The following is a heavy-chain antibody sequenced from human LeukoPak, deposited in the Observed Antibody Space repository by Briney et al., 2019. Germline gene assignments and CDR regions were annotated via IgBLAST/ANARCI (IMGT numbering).Heavy chain of an antibody. CDR3: AKEPPSADGDDY. D-gene: IGHD4-17*01. J-gene: IGHJ4*02. CDR1: GFTFSNYA. V-gene: IGHV3-23*01. CDR2: ISASVGTT. Sequence: GGSLRLSCAASGFTFSNYAMSWVRQAPGKGPEWVSAISASVGTTYYADSVKGRFTISRDNSKNTLYLQMNSLRAEDTAVYYCAKEPPSADGDDYWGQGTLVTVSS.